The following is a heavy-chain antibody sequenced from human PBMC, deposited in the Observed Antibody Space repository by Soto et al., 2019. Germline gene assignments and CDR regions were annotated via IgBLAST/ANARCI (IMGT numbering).Heavy chain of an antibody. CDR3: ASIPDPYCGGDCSPLGPFDP. CDR2: IYYSGST. V-gene: IGHV4-31*03. Sequence: PSETLSLTCTVSGGSISSGGYYWSWIRQHPGKGLEWIGYIYYSGSTYYNPSLKSRVTISVDTSKNQFSLKLSSVTAADTAVYYCASIPDPYCGGDCSPLGPFDPWGQGTLVTVSS. CDR1: GGSISSGGYY. J-gene: IGHJ5*02. D-gene: IGHD2-21*02.